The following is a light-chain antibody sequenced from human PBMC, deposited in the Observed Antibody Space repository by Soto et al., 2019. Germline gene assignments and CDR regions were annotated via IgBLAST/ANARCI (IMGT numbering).Light chain of an antibody. CDR1: QSISWW. V-gene: IGKV1-5*01. J-gene: IGKJ1*01. CDR2: DAS. Sequence: IQMTQSPSTLSVSGGDRVTMTCRASQSISWWLAWYQQEPGKGTKLLIYDASSLQSGVPSRLSGSGSGTEFTLNISGLQPDDFATYYCQQYNGYGRFGQGTKVDIK. CDR3: QQYNGYGR.